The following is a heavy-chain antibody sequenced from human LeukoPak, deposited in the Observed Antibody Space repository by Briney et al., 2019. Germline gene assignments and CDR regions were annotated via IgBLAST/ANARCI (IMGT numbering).Heavy chain of an antibody. V-gene: IGHV1-2*06. Sequence: ASVKVSCKASGYTFAGYYMHWVRQAPGQGLEWMGRINPNSGGTNYAQKFQGRVTMTRDTSISTAYMELSRLRSDDTAVYYCARDPRKIAARPDNWFDPWGQGTLVTVSS. CDR1: GYTFAGYY. CDR3: ARDPRKIAARPDNWFDP. D-gene: IGHD6-6*01. J-gene: IGHJ5*02. CDR2: INPNSGGT.